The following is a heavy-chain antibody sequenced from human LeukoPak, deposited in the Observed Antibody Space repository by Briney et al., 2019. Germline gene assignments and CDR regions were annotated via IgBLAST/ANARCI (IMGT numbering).Heavy chain of an antibody. CDR3: ARGSGYYYPNWFDP. D-gene: IGHD3-22*01. Sequence: SETLSLTCTVSGGPVSSGGYYWSWIRQPPGKGLEWIGYIYHSGSTYYNPSLKSRVTISVDTSKNQFSLKLSSVTAADTAVYYCARGSGYYYPNWFDPWGQGTLVTVSS. J-gene: IGHJ5*02. CDR2: IYHSGST. V-gene: IGHV4-61*08. CDR1: GGPVSSGGYY.